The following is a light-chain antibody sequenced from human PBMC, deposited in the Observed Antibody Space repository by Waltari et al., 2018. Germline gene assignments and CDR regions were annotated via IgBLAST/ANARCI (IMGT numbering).Light chain of an antibody. Sequence: DIQMTQSTSSLSASVGDRVTITCRASQAISNSLAWYQQKPGKAPKVLLYRASTLESGVPSRFSGSGTGTDYTLTISNLQPEDFATYYCQQYAATPLTFGGGTKVEIK. V-gene: IGKV1-NL1*01. CDR2: RAS. CDR3: QQYAATPLT. J-gene: IGKJ4*02. CDR1: QAISNS.